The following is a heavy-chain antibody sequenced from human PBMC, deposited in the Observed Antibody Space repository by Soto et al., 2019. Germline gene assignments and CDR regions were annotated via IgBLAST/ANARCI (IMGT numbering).Heavy chain of an antibody. J-gene: IGHJ4*02. Sequence: WTWIRQSPRKGLEWIGHVYHIGRTKYNPSLESRVTISLDMSKKQFSLQLTSVTAADTAVYYCARDDTTGLLDFWGQGTLVTVSS. V-gene: IGHV4-59*01. CDR3: ARDDTTGLLDF. D-gene: IGHD4-17*01. CDR2: VYHIGRT.